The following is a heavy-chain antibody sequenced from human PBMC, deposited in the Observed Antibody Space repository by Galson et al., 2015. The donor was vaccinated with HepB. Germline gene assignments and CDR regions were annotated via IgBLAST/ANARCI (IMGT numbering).Heavy chain of an antibody. Sequence: SLRLSCAVSGFTFRDYAMSWVRQAPGQGLEWVSGISAGGGSTSYADTVQGRFTISRDKSKRTLYLQINNLRAEDTAVYYCAKDLELAYCSGGSCSPPDYWGQGTLVTVSS. D-gene: IGHD2-15*01. CDR1: GFTFRDYA. CDR2: ISAGGGST. J-gene: IGHJ4*02. V-gene: IGHV3-23*01. CDR3: AKDLELAYCSGGSCSPPDY.